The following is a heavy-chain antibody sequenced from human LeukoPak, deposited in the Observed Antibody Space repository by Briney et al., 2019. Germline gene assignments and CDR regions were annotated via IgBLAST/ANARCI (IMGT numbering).Heavy chain of an antibody. CDR1: GYTFTDYY. V-gene: IGHV1-2*02. Sequence: GASVKVSCKASGYTFTDYYMRWVRQAPGQGLEWMGWINPNSGGTNYAQKFQGRVTMTRDTSISTAYMELGRLRSDDTAVYYCAASYSSSWYLDYWGQGTLVTVSS. CDR2: INPNSGGT. J-gene: IGHJ4*02. D-gene: IGHD6-13*01. CDR3: AASYSSSWYLDY.